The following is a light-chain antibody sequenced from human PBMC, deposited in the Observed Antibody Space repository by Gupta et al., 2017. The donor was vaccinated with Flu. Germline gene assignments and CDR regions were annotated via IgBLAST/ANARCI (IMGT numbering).Light chain of an antibody. CDR2: EVN. J-gene: IGLJ2*01. Sequence: MIYEVNNRPSGVSNRFSGSKSGTTAALTISGLQADDEADYYCTSYTTASTFNVIFGGGTKLTVL. V-gene: IGLV2-14*01. CDR3: TSYTTASTFNVI.